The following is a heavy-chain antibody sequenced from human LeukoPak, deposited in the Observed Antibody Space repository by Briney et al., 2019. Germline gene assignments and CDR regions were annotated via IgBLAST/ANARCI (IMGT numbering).Heavy chain of an antibody. D-gene: IGHD3-9*01. CDR3: AREKGYDTLTGYVDY. V-gene: IGHV3-64*01. J-gene: IGHJ4*02. CDR1: GFTFRNYA. Sequence: GGSLRLSCAASGFTFRNYAMHWVRQAPGKGLECVSAISGNGGSTDYANSVKGRFTISRDNSKDTLYLQMGSLRAEDMAVYYCAREKGYDTLTGYVDYWGQGTLVTVSS. CDR2: ISGNGGST.